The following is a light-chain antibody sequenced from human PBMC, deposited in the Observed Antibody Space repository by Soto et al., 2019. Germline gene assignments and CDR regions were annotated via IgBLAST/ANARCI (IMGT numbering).Light chain of an antibody. J-gene: IGKJ4*01. Sequence: EIVMTQSPATLSVSPGGRATLSCRASQSVSSNLAWYQQKPGQAPRLLIYAASTRATGIPARFSGSGSGTEFTLIIDSLQSEDFAVYYCQQFSSYPLTFGGGTKVDIK. CDR2: AAS. CDR1: QSVSSN. V-gene: IGKV3-15*01. CDR3: QQFSSYPLT.